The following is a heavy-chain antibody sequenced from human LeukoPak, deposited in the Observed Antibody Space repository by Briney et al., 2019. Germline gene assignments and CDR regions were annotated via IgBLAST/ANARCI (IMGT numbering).Heavy chain of an antibody. J-gene: IGHJ4*02. CDR1: GFTFSNYW. CDR2: INQDGSEK. D-gene: IGHD1-26*01. CDR3: ARALRIYYYFDY. V-gene: IGHV3-7*03. Sequence: PGRSLRLSCVASGFTFSNYWMTWFRQTPGKGLEWVGNINQDGSEKYYLDSVKGRFTISRDNSKNTLYLQMNSLRAEDTAVYYCARALRIYYYFDYWGQGTLVTVSS.